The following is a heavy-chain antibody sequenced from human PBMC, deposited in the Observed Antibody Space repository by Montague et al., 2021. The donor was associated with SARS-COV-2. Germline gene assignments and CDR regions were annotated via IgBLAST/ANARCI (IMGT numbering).Heavy chain of an antibody. CDR3: ARGTKRVFTYDYDSSGYASDY. Sequence: SETLSLTCAVYGGSFSGYNWSWIRKPPGKGLEWMWESNHSGSTKYNPSLKSQGTISVDTYKNQFSLKLSSVTAADTAVYYCARGTKRVFTYDYDSSGYASDYWGQGTLVTVSS. D-gene: IGHD3-22*01. CDR1: GGSFSGYN. J-gene: IGHJ4*02. CDR2: SNHSGST. V-gene: IGHV4-34*01.